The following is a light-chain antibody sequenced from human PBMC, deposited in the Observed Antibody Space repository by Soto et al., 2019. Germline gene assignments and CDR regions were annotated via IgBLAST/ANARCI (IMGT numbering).Light chain of an antibody. J-gene: IGLJ2*01. CDR3: SSYTSSSTLGHVV. V-gene: IGLV2-14*01. Sequence: QSALTQPASVSGSPGQSITISCTGTSSDVGGYNYVSWYQQHPGKAPKLMIYDVSNRPSGVSNRFSGSKSGNTASLTISALQAEDEADYYCSSYTSSSTLGHVVFGGGTKVTVL. CDR2: DVS. CDR1: SSDVGGYNY.